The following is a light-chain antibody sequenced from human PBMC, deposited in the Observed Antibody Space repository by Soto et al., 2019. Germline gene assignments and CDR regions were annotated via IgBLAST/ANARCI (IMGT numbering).Light chain of an antibody. Sequence: EVVLTQSPATLSLSPGERATLSCRASQSVRTYLAWYQQRPGQAPRLLIYGASTRATGVTARFRGGGSGTEFTLTISSLQSEDSAVYYCQQYHKWPPITFGQGTRLE. V-gene: IGKV3-15*01. CDR2: GAS. CDR3: QQYHKWPPIT. CDR1: QSVRTY. J-gene: IGKJ5*01.